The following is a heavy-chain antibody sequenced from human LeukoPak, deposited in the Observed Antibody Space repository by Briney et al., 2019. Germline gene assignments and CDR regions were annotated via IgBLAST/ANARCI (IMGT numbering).Heavy chain of an antibody. CDR1: GFTFSSYA. D-gene: IGHD3-22*01. V-gene: IGHV3-23*01. Sequence: GGSLRLSCAVSGFTFSSYAMSWVRQAPGKGLEWVSGISSSGGSTYYADSVKGRLTISRDNSKDTLYLQMNSLRAEDTAVYYCAKDAYYDSSGYYEFWGQGTLVTVSS. CDR2: ISSSGGST. J-gene: IGHJ4*02. CDR3: AKDAYYDSSGYYEF.